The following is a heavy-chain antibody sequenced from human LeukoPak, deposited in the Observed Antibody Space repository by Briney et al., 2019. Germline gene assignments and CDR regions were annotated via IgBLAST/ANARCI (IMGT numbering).Heavy chain of an antibody. CDR2: IIPIFGTA. CDR1: GGTFSSYA. V-gene: IGHV1-69*05. Sequence: SVKVSCKASGGTFSSYAISWARQAPGQGLEWMGGIIPIFGTANYAQKFQGRVTITTDESTSTAYMELSSLRSEDTAVYYCATTLPRNCSSTSCRSYYYYYYMDVWGKGTTVTVSS. J-gene: IGHJ6*03. CDR3: ATTLPRNCSSTSCRSYYYYYYMDV. D-gene: IGHD2-2*01.